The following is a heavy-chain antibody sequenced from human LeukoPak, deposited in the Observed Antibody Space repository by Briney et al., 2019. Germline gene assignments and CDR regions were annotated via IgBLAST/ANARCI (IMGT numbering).Heavy chain of an antibody. Sequence: GASVKVSCKASEYTFTGYYTHWVRQAPGQGLEWMGRINPNSGGTNYAQKFQGRVTMTRDTSISTAYMELSRLRSDDTAVYYCAREGSDCSSTSCSFDYWGQGTLVTVSS. CDR2: INPNSGGT. D-gene: IGHD2-2*01. J-gene: IGHJ4*02. V-gene: IGHV1-2*06. CDR1: EYTFTGYY. CDR3: AREGSDCSSTSCSFDY.